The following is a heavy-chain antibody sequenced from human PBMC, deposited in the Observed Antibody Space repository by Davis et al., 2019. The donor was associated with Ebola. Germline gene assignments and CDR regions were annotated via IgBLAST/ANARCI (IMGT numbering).Heavy chain of an antibody. V-gene: IGHV4-59*02. Sequence: PSETLSLTCTVSDASVSSHYWNWIRQPPGKGLEWIGIVYDGGRTNYRPSLKSRATISADTSKNQFSPMLRSVTAADTAVYYCVRFGHGAYWGQGILVSVSS. CDR1: DASVSSHY. CDR2: VYDGGRT. D-gene: IGHD3-16*01. CDR3: VRFGHGAY. J-gene: IGHJ4*02.